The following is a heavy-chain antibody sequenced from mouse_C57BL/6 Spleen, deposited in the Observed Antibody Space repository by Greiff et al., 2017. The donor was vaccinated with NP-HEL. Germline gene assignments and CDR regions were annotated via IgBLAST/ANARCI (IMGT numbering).Heavy chain of an antibody. J-gene: IGHJ4*01. Sequence: VQLQQSGPELVKPGASVKISCKASGYTFTDYYMNWVKQSHGKSLEWIGDINPNNGGTSYNQKFKGKATLTVDKSSSTAYMELRSLTSEDSAVYYCARSPFTTVVARDYAMDYWGQGTSVTVSS. CDR1: GYTFTDYY. CDR2: INPNNGGT. D-gene: IGHD1-1*01. V-gene: IGHV1-26*01. CDR3: ARSPFTTVVARDYAMDY.